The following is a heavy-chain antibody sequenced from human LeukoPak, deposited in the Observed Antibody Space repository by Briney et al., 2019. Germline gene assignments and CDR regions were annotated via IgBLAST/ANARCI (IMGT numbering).Heavy chain of an antibody. CDR1: GGNFNNFA. V-gene: IGHV1-69*04. Sequence: SVKVSCKASGGNFNNFAVTWVRQAPGQGLVWVGRIIPLPGTANFAQEFQGRVSITADKSTSTAYMELRSLRSEDTAVYYCARDSGHAVLVPRGFDIWGQGTMVTVSS. CDR2: IIPLPGTA. CDR3: ARDSGHAVLVPRGFDI. D-gene: IGHD2-8*02. J-gene: IGHJ3*02.